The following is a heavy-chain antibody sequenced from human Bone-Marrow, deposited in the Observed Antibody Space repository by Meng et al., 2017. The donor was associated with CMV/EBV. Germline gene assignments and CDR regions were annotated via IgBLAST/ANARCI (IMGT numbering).Heavy chain of an antibody. Sequence: SETRSLSCTVSGGSISSSSYYWGWIRQPPGKGLEWIGSIYYSGSTYYNPSLKSRVTISVDTSKYQFTLMLSSVTAADTAVYYCSRDAARIAARPSYYYYGMDVWGQGTTVTVSS. V-gene: IGHV4-39*06. J-gene: IGHJ6*02. CDR1: GGSISSSSYY. D-gene: IGHD6-6*01. CDR3: SRDAARIAARPSYYYYGMDV. CDR2: IYYSGST.